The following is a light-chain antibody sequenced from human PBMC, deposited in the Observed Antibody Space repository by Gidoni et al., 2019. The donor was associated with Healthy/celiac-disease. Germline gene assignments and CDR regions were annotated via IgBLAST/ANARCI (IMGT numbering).Light chain of an antibody. V-gene: IGLV2-11*01. CDR3: CSYAGSYTYWV. J-gene: IGLJ3*02. CDR2: DVS. Sequence: QSALIQPRSVSGSPGQSVTISCTGTSSDVGGYNYVSWYQQHPGKDPKLMIYDVSKRPSGVPDRFAGSKSGNTASLTISGLQAEDEADYYCCSYAGSYTYWVFGGGTKLTVL. CDR1: SSDVGGYNY.